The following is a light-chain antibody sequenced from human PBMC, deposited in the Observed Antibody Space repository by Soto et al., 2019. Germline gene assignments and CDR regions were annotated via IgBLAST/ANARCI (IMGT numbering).Light chain of an antibody. CDR2: GAS. CDR3: QQRSNWSPIT. Sequence: EIVLTQSPGTLSLSPGERATLSCRASQSVSSNFAAYRQKPGEAPRMLLYGASTRATGIPPRLSGSGSGTDFFLTISSLEPEDFAVYYCQQRSNWSPITFGQGTRLEIK. V-gene: IGKV3-11*01. CDR1: QSVSSN. J-gene: IGKJ5*01.